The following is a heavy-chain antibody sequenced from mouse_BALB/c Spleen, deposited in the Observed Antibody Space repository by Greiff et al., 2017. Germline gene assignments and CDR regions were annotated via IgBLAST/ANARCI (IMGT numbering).Heavy chain of an antibody. CDR2: IDPSDSYT. CDR1: GYTFTSYW. V-gene: IGHV1-69*02. D-gene: IGHD2-10*02. J-gene: IGHJ4*01. CDR3: ARSYDYNAMDY. Sequence: VQLQQPGAELVKPGASVKLSCKASGYTFTSYWMYWVKQRPGQGLEWIGEIDPSDSYTNYNQKFKGKATLTVDKSSSTAYMQLSSLTSEDSAVYYCARSYDYNAMDYWGQGTSVTVSS.